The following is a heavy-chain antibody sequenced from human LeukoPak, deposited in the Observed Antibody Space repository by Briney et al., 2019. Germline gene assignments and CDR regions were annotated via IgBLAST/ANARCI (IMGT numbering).Heavy chain of an antibody. V-gene: IGHV4-4*07. Sequence: SETLSLTCTVSGGSISSYFWSWIRQPAGKGLEWIGRIYTSGSTNYNPSLKSRVTISVDTSKNQFSLKLSSVTAADTAVYYCARELRYFDWLSTRGVDVWGQGTTVTVSS. D-gene: IGHD3-9*01. CDR1: GGSISSYF. CDR2: IYTSGST. J-gene: IGHJ6*02. CDR3: ARELRYFDWLSTRGVDV.